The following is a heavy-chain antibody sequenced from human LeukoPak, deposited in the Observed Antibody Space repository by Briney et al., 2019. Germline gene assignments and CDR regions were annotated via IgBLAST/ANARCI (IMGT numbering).Heavy chain of an antibody. Sequence: SETLSLTCTVSGGSISSYYWSWIRQPPGKGLEWIGYIYYSGSTNYNPSLKSRVTISVDTSKNQFSLKLSSVTAADTAVYYCARDHIVVAPAAMRDYYYYYYGMDVWGQGTTLTVSS. V-gene: IGHV4-59*01. CDR2: IYYSGST. J-gene: IGHJ6*02. CDR3: ARDHIVVAPAAMRDYYYYYYGMDV. D-gene: IGHD2-2*01. CDR1: GGSISSYY.